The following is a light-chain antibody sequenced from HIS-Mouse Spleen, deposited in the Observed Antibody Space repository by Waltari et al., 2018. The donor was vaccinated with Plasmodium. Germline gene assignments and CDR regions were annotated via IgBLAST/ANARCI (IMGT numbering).Light chain of an antibody. Sequence: EIVMKQSSVPLSVSPGERATLSCRASQSVSSKFAWYQQKPGQAPGLLIYAASTMATGIPSRFSGSGSGTDFTLTISSLQSEDFAVYYCQQYYNLSFTFGPGTKVDIK. J-gene: IGKJ3*01. CDR3: QQYYNLSFT. CDR2: AAS. V-gene: IGKV3-15*01. CDR1: QSVSSK.